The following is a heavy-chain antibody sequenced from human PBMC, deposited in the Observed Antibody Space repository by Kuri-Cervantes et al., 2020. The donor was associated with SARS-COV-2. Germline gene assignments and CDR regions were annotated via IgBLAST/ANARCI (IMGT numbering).Heavy chain of an antibody. J-gene: IGHJ5*02. V-gene: IGHV3-21*04. Sequence: GESLKISCAASGFTFSSYSMNWVRQAPGKGLEWVSSISSSSSYIYYADSVKGRFTISRDNAKNSLYLQMNSLRAEDTAVYYCARDLDRYSSSWYNWFDPWGQGTLVTVSS. CDR2: ISSSSSYI. CDR1: GFTFSSYS. D-gene: IGHD6-13*01. CDR3: ARDLDRYSSSWYNWFDP.